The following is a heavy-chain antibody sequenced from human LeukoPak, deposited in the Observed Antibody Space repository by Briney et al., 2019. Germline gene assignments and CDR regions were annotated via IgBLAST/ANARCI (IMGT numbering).Heavy chain of an antibody. D-gene: IGHD3-10*01. Sequence: PGGSLRLSCAASGFSFGSYAMHWVRQAPGKGLEWVAVISYDGSNQYYADSVTGRFTISRDNSKNTLYLQLNSLRAEDTAVYYCARGDDVLLWFGDLLADYWGQGTLVTVSS. CDR2: ISYDGSNQ. CDR3: ARGDDVLLWFGDLLADY. J-gene: IGHJ4*02. V-gene: IGHV3-30-3*01. CDR1: GFSFGSYA.